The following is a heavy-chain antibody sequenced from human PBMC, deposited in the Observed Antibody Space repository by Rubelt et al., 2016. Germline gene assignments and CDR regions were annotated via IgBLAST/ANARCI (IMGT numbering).Heavy chain of an antibody. CDR1: GGSFSGYY. Sequence: VQLQQWGAGLLKPSETLSLTCAVYGGSFSGYYWSWIRQPPGKGLEWIGEINHSGSTNYNPSLKSRVTISVDTSKNQFSLKLSSVTAADTAVYYCASQSSSVWYAFDIRGQGTMVTVSS. CDR3: ASQSSSVWYAFDI. V-gene: IGHV4-34*01. J-gene: IGHJ3*02. D-gene: IGHD6-19*01. CDR2: INHSGST.